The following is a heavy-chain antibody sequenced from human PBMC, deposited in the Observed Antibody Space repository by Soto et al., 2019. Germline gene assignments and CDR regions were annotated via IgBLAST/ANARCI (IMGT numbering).Heavy chain of an antibody. J-gene: IGHJ6*02. CDR3: ARGRIQMWLHQYYGMDV. D-gene: IGHD5-18*01. Sequence: SETLSLTCTVSGGSISSGGYYWSWIRQHPGKGLEWIGYIYYSGSTYYNPSLKSRVTISVDTSKNQFSLKLSSVTAADTAVYYCARGRIQMWLHQYYGMDVWGQGTTVPVSS. V-gene: IGHV4-31*03. CDR1: GGSISSGGYY. CDR2: IYYSGST.